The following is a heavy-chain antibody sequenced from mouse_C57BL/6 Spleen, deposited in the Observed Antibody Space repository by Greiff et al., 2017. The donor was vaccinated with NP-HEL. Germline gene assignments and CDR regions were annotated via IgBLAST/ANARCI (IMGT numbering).Heavy chain of an antibody. CDR1: GYTFTDYY. J-gene: IGHJ4*01. CDR2: IYPGSGNT. D-gene: IGHD1-1*01. Sequence: VKLQQSGAELVRPGASVKLSCKASGYTFTDYYINWVKQRPGQGLEWIARIYPGSGNTYYNEKFKGKATLTAEKSSSTAYMQLSSLTSEDSAVYFCARSIYYYGSSGYAMDYWGQGTSVTVSS. CDR3: ARSIYYYGSSGYAMDY. V-gene: IGHV1-76*01.